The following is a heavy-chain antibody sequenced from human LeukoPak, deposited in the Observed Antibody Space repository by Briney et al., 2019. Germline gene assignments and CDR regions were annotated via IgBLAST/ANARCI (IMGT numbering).Heavy chain of an antibody. V-gene: IGHV3-21*01. D-gene: IGHD3-10*01. CDR2: ISSSSSYI. CDR1: GFTFSSYS. J-gene: IGHJ3*02. Sequence: GGSLRLSCAASGFTFSSYSMNWVRQAPGKGLEWVSSISSSSSYIYYADSVKGRFTTSRDNAKNSLYLQMNSLRAEDTAVYYCARDIWFGIDAFDIWGQGTMVTVSS. CDR3: ARDIWFGIDAFDI.